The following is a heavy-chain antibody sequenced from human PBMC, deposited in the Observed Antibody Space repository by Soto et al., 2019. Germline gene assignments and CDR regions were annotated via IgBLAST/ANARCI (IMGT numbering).Heavy chain of an antibody. CDR2: IYHSGST. CDR3: ARDSYYYDSSGFDY. J-gene: IGHJ4*02. CDR1: GGSISSSNW. D-gene: IGHD3-22*01. Sequence: QVQLQESGPGLVKPSGTLSLTCAVSGGSISSSNWCRWVRQPPGEGLEWMGEIYHSGSTNYNPSPKSRVTITVDKSKNQCSVKLGSVTAADTAVYYCARDSYYYDSSGFDYWGQGTLVTVSS. V-gene: IGHV4-4*02.